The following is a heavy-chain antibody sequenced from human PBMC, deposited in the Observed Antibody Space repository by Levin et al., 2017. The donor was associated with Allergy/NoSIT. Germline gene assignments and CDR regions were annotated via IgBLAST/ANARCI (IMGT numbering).Heavy chain of an antibody. Sequence: GESLKISCAASGFTFSSYWMHWVRQAPGKGLVWVSRINSDGSSTSYADSVKGRFTISRDNAKNTLYLQMNSLRAEDTAVYYCAREAGYSNTLNWGQGTMVTVSS. J-gene: IGHJ3*01. CDR2: INSDGSST. CDR3: AREAGYSNTLN. V-gene: IGHV3-74*01. D-gene: IGHD6-13*01. CDR1: GFTFSSYW.